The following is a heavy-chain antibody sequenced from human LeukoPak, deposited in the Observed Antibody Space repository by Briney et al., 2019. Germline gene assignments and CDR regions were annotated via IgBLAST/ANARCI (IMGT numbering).Heavy chain of an antibody. Sequence: GASVKVSCKASGYTFTSHGISWVRQAPGQGLEWMGWISAYNGNTNYAQKLQGRVTMTTDTSTSTAYMELRSLRSDDTAVYYCARARGMYSGSYYAFGYWGQGTLVTVSS. J-gene: IGHJ4*02. CDR3: ARARGMYSGSYYAFGY. V-gene: IGHV1-18*01. CDR2: ISAYNGNT. CDR1: GYTFTSHG. D-gene: IGHD1-26*01.